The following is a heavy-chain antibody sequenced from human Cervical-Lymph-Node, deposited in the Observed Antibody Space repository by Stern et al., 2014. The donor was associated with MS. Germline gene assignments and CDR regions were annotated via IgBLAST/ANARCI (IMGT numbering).Heavy chain of an antibody. CDR2: IGIKPSYL. D-gene: IGHD1-14*01. J-gene: IGHJ5*02. Sequence: EVHLEESGGGLVKPGGSLPLSCAVSGFTLTTSSMSWVRQAPGKGLEWVATIGIKPSYLFEGESVNVRFTSSRDDAKNSMFLQMSSLRVEDSGIYYCARDRRYPDADYSWFDPWGQGTLVTVSS. CDR1: GFTLTTSS. CDR3: ARDRRYPDADYSWFDP. V-gene: IGHV3-21*01.